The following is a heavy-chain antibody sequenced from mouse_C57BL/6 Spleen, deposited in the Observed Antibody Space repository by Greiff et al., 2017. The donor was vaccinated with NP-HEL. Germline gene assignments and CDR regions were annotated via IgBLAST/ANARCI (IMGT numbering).Heavy chain of an antibody. Sequence: EVMLVESGGGLVKPGGSLKLSCAASGFTFSSYAMSWVRQTPEKRLEWVATISDGGSYTYYPDNVKGRFTISRDNAKNNLYLQMSHLKSEDTAMYYCARDYGSRKDYAMDYWGQGTSVTVSS. CDR1: GFTFSSYA. D-gene: IGHD1-1*01. CDR3: ARDYGSRKDYAMDY. J-gene: IGHJ4*01. CDR2: ISDGGSYT. V-gene: IGHV5-4*01.